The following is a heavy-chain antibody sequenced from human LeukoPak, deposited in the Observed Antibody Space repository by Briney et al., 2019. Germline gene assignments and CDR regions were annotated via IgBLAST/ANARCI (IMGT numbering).Heavy chain of an antibody. CDR2: VYYSGST. CDR3: ASEVGANFDY. CDR1: GGSISSTNYY. Sequence: SETLSLTCTVSGGSISSTNYYWGWIRQPPGKGLEWIASVYYSGSTYDNPSLKSRLTIFVDTSKNQFSLKLSSVTAADTAVYYCASEVGANFDYWGQGTLVTVSS. J-gene: IGHJ4*02. V-gene: IGHV4-39*01. D-gene: IGHD1-26*01.